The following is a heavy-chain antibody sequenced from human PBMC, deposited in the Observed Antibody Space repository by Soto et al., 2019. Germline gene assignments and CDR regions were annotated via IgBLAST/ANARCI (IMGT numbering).Heavy chain of an antibody. V-gene: IGHV1-18*01. CDR1: GFTFTSYG. J-gene: IGHJ5*02. Sequence: ASVKVSCKDSGFTFTSYGISWVRQAHGQGLEWMGWISGFNDETNHAQKLQGRVTMTKDTSTSTAYMELRSLKSDDTAVYYCARSGSYYPARNWFGPWGQGTLVTVLL. CDR3: ARSGSYYPARNWFGP. D-gene: IGHD3-10*01. CDR2: ISGFNDET.